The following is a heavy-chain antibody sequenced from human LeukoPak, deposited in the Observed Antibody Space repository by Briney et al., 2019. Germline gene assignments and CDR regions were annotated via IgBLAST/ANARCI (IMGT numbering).Heavy chain of an antibody. CDR1: GFIFSSYS. D-gene: IGHD3-10*01. V-gene: IGHV3-21*01. CDR3: ARVLFGELIGGPFDY. Sequence: GGSLRLSCAASGFIFSSYSMNWVRQAPGKGLERVSSISSSSSYIYYADSVKGRFTISRDNAKNSLYLQMNSLRAEDTAVYYCARVLFGELIGGPFDYWGQGTLVTVSS. J-gene: IGHJ4*02. CDR2: ISSSSSYI.